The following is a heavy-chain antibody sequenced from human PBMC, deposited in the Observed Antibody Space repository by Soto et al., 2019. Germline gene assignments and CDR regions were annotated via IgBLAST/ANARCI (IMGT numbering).Heavy chain of an antibody. J-gene: IGHJ6*02. CDR1: GYTLTELS. Sequence: ASVKVSCKVSGYTLTELSMHWVRQAPGKGLEWMGGFDPEDGETIYAQKFQGRVTMTEDTSTDTAYMELSSLRSEDTAAYYCATAAPTPDITIFGVVMHYYYGMDVWGQGTTVTVSS. CDR3: ATAAPTPDITIFGVVMHYYYGMDV. V-gene: IGHV1-24*01. D-gene: IGHD3-3*01. CDR2: FDPEDGET.